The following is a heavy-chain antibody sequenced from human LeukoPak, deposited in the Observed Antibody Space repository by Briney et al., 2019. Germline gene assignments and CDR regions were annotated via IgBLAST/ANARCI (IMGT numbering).Heavy chain of an antibody. Sequence: ASVKVSCKASGYTFTSYDINWVRQATGQGLEWMGWRNPNSGNTGYAQKFQGRVTMTRNTSISTAYMELSSLRSEDTAVYYCARGPLSIAARLSWFDPWGQGTLVTVSS. CDR3: ARGPLSIAARLSWFDP. D-gene: IGHD6-6*01. CDR2: RNPNSGNT. J-gene: IGHJ5*02. CDR1: GYTFTSYD. V-gene: IGHV1-8*01.